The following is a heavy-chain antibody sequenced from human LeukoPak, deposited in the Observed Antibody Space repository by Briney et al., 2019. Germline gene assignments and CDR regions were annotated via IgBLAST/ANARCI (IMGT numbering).Heavy chain of an antibody. V-gene: IGHV3-23*01. CDR2: ISSGADTI. D-gene: IGHD2-2*01. CDR1: GFTFSSHS. CDR3: ARRGYCTTTTCPVAQD. Sequence: GGSLRLSCAASGFTFSSHSMNWVRQAPGKGLEWVSAISSGADTIYYAESVKGRFTISRDNSKNMLFLQMNSLRAEDTAEYYCARRGYCTTTTCPVAQDWGQGTLVTVSS. J-gene: IGHJ4*02.